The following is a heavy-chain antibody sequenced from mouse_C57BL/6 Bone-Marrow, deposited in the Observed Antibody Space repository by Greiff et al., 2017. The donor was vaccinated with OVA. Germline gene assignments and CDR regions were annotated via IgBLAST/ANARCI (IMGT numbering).Heavy chain of an antibody. J-gene: IGHJ4*01. Sequence: EVHLVESGEGLVKPGGSLKLSCAASGFTFSSYALSWVRQTPEKRLEWVAYISSGGDYIYYADTVKGRFTISRDNARNTLYLQMSSLKSEDTAMYYCTRDPSPYYAMDYWGQGTSVTVSS. CDR3: TRDPSPYYAMDY. CDR1: GFTFSSYA. CDR2: ISSGGDYI. V-gene: IGHV5-9-1*02.